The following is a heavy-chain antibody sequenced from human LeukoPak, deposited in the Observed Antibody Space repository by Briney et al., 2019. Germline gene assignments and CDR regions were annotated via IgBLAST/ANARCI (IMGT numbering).Heavy chain of an antibody. D-gene: IGHD3-10*01. V-gene: IGHV3-21*01. Sequence: GGSLRLSCAASGFTFSSYSMNWVRQAPGKGLEWVSSISSSSSYIYYADSVEGRFTISRDNAKNSLYLQMNSLRAEDTAVYYCARDDGSGSYYCDYWGQGTLVTVSS. CDR3: ARDDGSGSYYCDY. J-gene: IGHJ4*02. CDR2: ISSSSSYI. CDR1: GFTFSSYS.